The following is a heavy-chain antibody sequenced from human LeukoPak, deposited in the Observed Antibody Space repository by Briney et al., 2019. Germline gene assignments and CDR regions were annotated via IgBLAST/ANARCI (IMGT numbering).Heavy chain of an antibody. Sequence: SGPTLVNPTQTLTLTCTFSGFSLSTSGVGVGWIRQPPGKALEWLALIYWNDDKRYSPSLKSRLTITKDTSKNQVVLTMTNMDPVDTATYYFVSGGGRITMVRGVIGGMDVWGQGTTVTVSS. D-gene: IGHD3-10*01. CDR3: VSGGGRITMVRGVIGGMDV. V-gene: IGHV2-5*01. CDR2: IYWNDDK. CDR1: GFSLSTSGVG. J-gene: IGHJ6*02.